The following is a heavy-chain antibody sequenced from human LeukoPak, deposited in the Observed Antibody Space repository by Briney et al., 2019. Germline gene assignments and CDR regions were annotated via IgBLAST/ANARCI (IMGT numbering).Heavy chain of an antibody. CDR3: ARFCSSTSCLWD. CDR1: GYTFTSYY. Sequence: ASVKVSCKASGYTFTSYYMYWVRQAPGQGLEWMGIINPSGGSTSYAQKFQGRVTMTRDTSTSTVYMELSSLRSEDAAVYYCARFCSSTSCLWDWGQGTLVTVSS. V-gene: IGHV1-46*01. J-gene: IGHJ4*02. D-gene: IGHD2-2*01. CDR2: INPSGGST.